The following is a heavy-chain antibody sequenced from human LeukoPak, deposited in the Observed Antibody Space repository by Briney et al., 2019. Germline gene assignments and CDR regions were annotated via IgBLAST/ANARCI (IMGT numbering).Heavy chain of an antibody. CDR1: GYTFTSYG. V-gene: IGHV1-18*01. J-gene: IGHJ4*02. Sequence: ASVKVSCKASGYTFTSYGISWVRQAPGQGLEWMGWISAYNGNTNYAQKLQGRVTMTTDTSTSTAYMELRSLRSDDTAVYYCAREYCSSTSCYNLDYWGQGTLVTVSP. CDR3: AREYCSSTSCYNLDY. D-gene: IGHD2-2*02. CDR2: ISAYNGNT.